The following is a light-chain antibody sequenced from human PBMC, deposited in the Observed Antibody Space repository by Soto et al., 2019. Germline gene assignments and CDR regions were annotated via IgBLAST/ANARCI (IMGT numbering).Light chain of an antibody. J-gene: IGKJ4*01. Sequence: EIVMTQXPXTLSVSPGERATLSCRASQSVSSNLAWYQQKPGQAPRLLIYGASTRATGIPARFSGSGSGTEFTLTISSLQSEDFAVYSCQHYNNWPPLTFGGGTKVEIK. CDR2: GAS. V-gene: IGKV3-15*01. CDR3: QHYNNWPPLT. CDR1: QSVSSN.